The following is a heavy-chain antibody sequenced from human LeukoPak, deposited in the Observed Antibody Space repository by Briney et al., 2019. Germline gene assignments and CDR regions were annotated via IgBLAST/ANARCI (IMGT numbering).Heavy chain of an antibody. CDR3: ARDRPITMVRGVREYNWFDP. CDR1: GGTFSSYA. D-gene: IGHD3-10*01. CDR2: IIPIFGTA. Sequence: GASVKVSCKASGGTFSSYAISWVRQAPGQGLEWMGGIIPIFGTANYAQKFQGRVTITADESTSTAYMELSSLRSEDTAVYYCARDRPITMVRGVREYNWFDPWGQGTLVTVSS. V-gene: IGHV1-69*13. J-gene: IGHJ5*02.